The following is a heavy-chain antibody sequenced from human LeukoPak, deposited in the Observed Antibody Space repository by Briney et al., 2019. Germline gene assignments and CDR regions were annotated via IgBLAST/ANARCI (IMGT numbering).Heavy chain of an antibody. Sequence: GGSLRLSCAASGLTFSNYWMHWVRQAPGKGLVWVARINSDGSGTTYADSVKGRFTISRDNAKNTLYLQMNSLRDEDTAVYYCAKGGTTVVDYWGQGTLVTVSS. J-gene: IGHJ4*02. V-gene: IGHV3-74*01. CDR1: GLTFSNYW. CDR2: INSDGSGT. D-gene: IGHD4-23*01. CDR3: AKGGTTVVDY.